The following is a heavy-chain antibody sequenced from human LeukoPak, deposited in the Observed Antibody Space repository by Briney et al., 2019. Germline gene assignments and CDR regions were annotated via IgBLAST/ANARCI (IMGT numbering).Heavy chain of an antibody. V-gene: IGHV4-30-4*08. D-gene: IGHD2-2*02. J-gene: IGHJ4*02. CDR1: GGSISSGGYY. Sequence: SETLSLTCTVSGGSISSGGYYWSWIRQPPGKGLEWIGYIYYSGSTYYNPSLKSRVTISVDTSKNQFSLKLSSVTAADTAVYYCARGPRYCSSTSCYRPYYFDYWGQGTLVTVSS. CDR3: ARGPRYCSSTSCYRPYYFDY. CDR2: IYYSGST.